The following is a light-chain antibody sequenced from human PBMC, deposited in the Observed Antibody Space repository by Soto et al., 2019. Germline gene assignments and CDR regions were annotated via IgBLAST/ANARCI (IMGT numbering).Light chain of an antibody. CDR1: QNIGRY. Sequence: DLPMTQSPSTLSASVGDRVTITCRASQNIGRYLAWYQQKPGEAPKFLIYATSSLEQGVPSRFSGGGSETEFTLTISGLQPDDFATYYCLQYNGFSRTFGQGTKVDIK. CDR2: ATS. V-gene: IGKV1-5*03. J-gene: IGKJ1*01. CDR3: LQYNGFSRT.